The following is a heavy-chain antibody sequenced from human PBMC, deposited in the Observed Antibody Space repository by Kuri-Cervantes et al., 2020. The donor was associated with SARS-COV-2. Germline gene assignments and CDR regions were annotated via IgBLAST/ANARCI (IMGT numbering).Heavy chain of an antibody. CDR1: GFTFSSYA. CDR3: AREEGGELGEAFDY. Sequence: GGSLRLSCAASGFTFSSYAMRWVRQAPGRGLEWVASIDSSSYYIYHADSVKGRLTISRDNAKTSVYLQMNSLKVEDTAVYYCAREEGGELGEAFDYWGQGALGTVSS. CDR2: IDSSSYYI. V-gene: IGHV3-21*01. J-gene: IGHJ4*02. D-gene: IGHD7-27*01.